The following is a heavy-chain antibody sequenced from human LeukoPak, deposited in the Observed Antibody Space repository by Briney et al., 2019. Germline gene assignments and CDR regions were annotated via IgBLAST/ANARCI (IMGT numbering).Heavy chain of an antibody. V-gene: IGHV4-59*01. CDR3: ARHGTSGTNLNWSNP. CDR1: GGSIRSFY. Sequence: PSETLSLTCTGSGGSIRSFYWSWIRQPPGKGLEWIGYIYYSGSTNYNPSLKSRVTISVEPSKNQFSLKLSSVTAADTAVYYCARHGTSGTNLNWSNPWGQGTLVTVSS. CDR2: IYYSGST. J-gene: IGHJ5*02. D-gene: IGHD1-1*01.